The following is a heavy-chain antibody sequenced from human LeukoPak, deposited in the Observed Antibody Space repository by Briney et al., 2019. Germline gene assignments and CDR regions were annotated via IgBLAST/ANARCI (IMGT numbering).Heavy chain of an antibody. CDR1: GGSISSSNW. V-gene: IGHV4-4*02. J-gene: IGHJ4*02. D-gene: IGHD5-18*01. CDR3: ARDRRDSYGEDFDY. CDR2: IYHSGST. Sequence: PSGTLSLTCAVSGGSISSSNWWSWVRQPPGKGLEWIGEIYHSGSTNYNPSLKSRVTISVDTSKNQFSLKLSSVTAADTAVYYCARDRRDSYGEDFDYWGQGTLVTVSS.